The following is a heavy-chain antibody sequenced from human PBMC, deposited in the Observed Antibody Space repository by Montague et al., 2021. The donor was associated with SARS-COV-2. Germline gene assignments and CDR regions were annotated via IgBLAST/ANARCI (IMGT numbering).Heavy chain of an antibody. CDR3: ARGLGYTSMFRFFDY. CDR1: GGSASGYY. J-gene: IGHJ4*01. CDR2: MYYTGTS. D-gene: IGHD2-2*02. V-gene: IGHV4-59*02. Sequence: SETLSLTCAIAGGSASGYYRAWTRQPTGKGLEWNGFMYYTGTSNYNPSLKSRVSMSIDTSKNHFSLNLTSVAAADTGVYYCARGLGYTSMFRFFDYWGHGAQVTVSS.